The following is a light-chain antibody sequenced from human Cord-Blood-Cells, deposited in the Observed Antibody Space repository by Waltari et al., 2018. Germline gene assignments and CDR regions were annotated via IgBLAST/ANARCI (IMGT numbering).Light chain of an antibody. Sequence: QSALTQPPSASGSPGQSVTISCTGTSSDVGGYNYVSWYQQHPSKAPKLMMYEVSKRPSGVPDPYAGAKSGNTASLSVSGLQAENEADYYCSSYAGSNNLVFGGGTKLTVL. CDR3: SSYAGSNNLV. J-gene: IGLJ3*02. CDR2: EVS. V-gene: IGLV2-8*01. CDR1: SSDVGGYNY.